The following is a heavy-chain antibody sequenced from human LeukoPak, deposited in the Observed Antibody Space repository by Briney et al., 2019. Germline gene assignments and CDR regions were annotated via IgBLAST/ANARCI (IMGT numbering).Heavy chain of an antibody. CDR2: INHSGST. J-gene: IGHJ4*02. D-gene: IGHD3-10*01. Sequence: SETLSLTCAAYGGSFSGYYWSWIRQPPGKGLEWIGEINHSGSTNYNPSLKSRVTISVDTSKNQFSLKLSSVTAADTAVYYCARAGWFGELLLDYWGQGTLVTVSS. CDR1: GGSFSGYY. CDR3: ARAGWFGELLLDY. V-gene: IGHV4-34*01.